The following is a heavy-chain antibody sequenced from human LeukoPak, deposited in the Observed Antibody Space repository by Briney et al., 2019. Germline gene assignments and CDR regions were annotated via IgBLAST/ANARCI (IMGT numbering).Heavy chain of an antibody. D-gene: IGHD5-12*01. CDR3: AKDMRSRGYSGYDCFDY. CDR1: GYTFSDYY. Sequence: ASVKVSCKASGYTFSDYYMHWVRQAPGQGLEWMGWINPNSGGTNYAQKLQGRVTMTRDTSTSTAYMEVSRLRSDDTAVYYCAKDMRSRGYSGYDCFDYWGQGTLVTVSS. J-gene: IGHJ4*02. V-gene: IGHV1-2*02. CDR2: INPNSGGT.